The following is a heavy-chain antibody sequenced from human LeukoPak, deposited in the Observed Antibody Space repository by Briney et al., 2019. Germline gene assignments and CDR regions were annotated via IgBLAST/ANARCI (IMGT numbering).Heavy chain of an antibody. CDR1: GFPFSNYW. Sequence: QPGGSLLLSCAASGFPFSNYWMHWVRQAPGKGLVWVSRIKSDGSRTDYADSVKDRFTISRDNAKNTLYLQMNSLRAEDTAVYYCARELPFDYWGQGTLVTVSS. V-gene: IGHV3-74*01. D-gene: IGHD2-15*01. CDR2: IKSDGSRT. CDR3: ARELPFDY. J-gene: IGHJ4*02.